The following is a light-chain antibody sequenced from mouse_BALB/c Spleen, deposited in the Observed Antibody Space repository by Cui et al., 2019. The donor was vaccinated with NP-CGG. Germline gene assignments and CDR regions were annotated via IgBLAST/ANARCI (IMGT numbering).Light chain of an antibody. CDR2: GTN. J-gene: IGLJ1*01. Sequence: AVVTQESALNTSPGETVTLTCRSSTGAVTTSNSANWVQEKPDHLFTGLIGGTNNRVPGVPARFSGSLIGDKAALTITGAQTEDEAIYFCALWYSNHWVFGGGTKLTVL. V-gene: IGLV1*01. CDR3: ALWYSNHWV. CDR1: TGAVTTSNS.